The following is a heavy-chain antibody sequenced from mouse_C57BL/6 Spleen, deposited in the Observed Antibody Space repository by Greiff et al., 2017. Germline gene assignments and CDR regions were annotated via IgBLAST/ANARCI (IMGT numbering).Heavy chain of an antibody. CDR3: ARGLIGTDRYFDV. D-gene: IGHD4-1*01. Sequence: QVQLKESGPGLVQPSQSLSITCTVSGFSLTSYGVHWVRQSPGKGLEWLGVIWSGGSTDYNAAFISRLSISKDNSKSQVFFKMNSLQADDTAIYYCARGLIGTDRYFDVWGTGTTVTVSS. J-gene: IGHJ1*03. V-gene: IGHV2-2*01. CDR1: GFSLTSYG. CDR2: IWSGGST.